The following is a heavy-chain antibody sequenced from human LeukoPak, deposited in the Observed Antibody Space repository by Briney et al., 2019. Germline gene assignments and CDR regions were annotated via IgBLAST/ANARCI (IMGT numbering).Heavy chain of an antibody. V-gene: IGHV3-23*01. J-gene: IGHJ4*02. CDR2: ISGSGGST. CDR1: GGSISSSSYY. CDR3: AKRYGVLWIDY. D-gene: IGHD4-17*01. Sequence: ETLSLTCTVSGGSISSSSYYWGWIRQPPGKGLEWVSAISGSGGSTYYADSVKGRFTISRDNSKNTLYLQMNSLRAEDTAVYYCAKRYGVLWIDYWGQGTLVTVSS.